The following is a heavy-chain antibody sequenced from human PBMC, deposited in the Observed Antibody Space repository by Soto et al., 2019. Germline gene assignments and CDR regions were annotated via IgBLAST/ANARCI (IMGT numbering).Heavy chain of an antibody. CDR1: GGSISSGGYY. Sequence: QVQLQESGPGLVKPSQTLSLTCTVSGGSISSGGYYWSWIRQHPGKGLEWIGYIYYSGSTYYNPSLKSRVTISVDTSKNQFSLKLSSVTAADTAVYYCARDGYYYDSSGYFRAAFDIWGQGTMVTVSS. V-gene: IGHV4-31*03. CDR2: IYYSGST. D-gene: IGHD3-22*01. J-gene: IGHJ3*02. CDR3: ARDGYYYDSSGYFRAAFDI.